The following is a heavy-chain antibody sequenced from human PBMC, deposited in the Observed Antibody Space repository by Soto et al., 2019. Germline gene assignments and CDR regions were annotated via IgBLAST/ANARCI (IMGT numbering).Heavy chain of an antibody. CDR1: GDSIISGPYY. CDR2: IFRTEYA. CDR3: VRDGTTTSRDWFDP. J-gene: IGHJ5*02. V-gene: IGHV4-39*01. Sequence: SETLSLTCTVSGDSIISGPYYWAWIRQPPGKGLEWIGRIFRTEYAYYNPSLKSRVTLSADTSQNQFSLELRFVTAADTAVYYCVRDGTTTSRDWFDPLGPGISVTLSS. D-gene: IGHD1-1*01.